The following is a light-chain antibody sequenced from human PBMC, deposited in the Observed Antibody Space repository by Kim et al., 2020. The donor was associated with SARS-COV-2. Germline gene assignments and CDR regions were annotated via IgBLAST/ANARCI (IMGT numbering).Light chain of an antibody. CDR3: SAWDSSLSAWV. CDR1: SNNVGNEG. J-gene: IGLJ3*02. V-gene: IGLV10-54*01. CDR2: RNN. Sequence: QTATLNCTGNSNNVGNEGVAWLQQHQGHPPKLLSCRNNNRPSGISERFSASRSGNTASLTITGLQPEDEADYYCSAWDSSLSAWVFGGGTKLTVL.